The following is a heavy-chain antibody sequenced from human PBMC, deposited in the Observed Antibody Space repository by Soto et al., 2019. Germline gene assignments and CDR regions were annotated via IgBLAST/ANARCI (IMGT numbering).Heavy chain of an antibody. CDR2: IVPIVDTA. CDR3: ARAGRNAFDI. Sequence: GASVKVSCKTSGGTFSSYAISWVRQAPGQGLEWMGGIVPIVDTATYAQKFQGRVTITADESTSTAYMELSSLRSEDTAVYYCARAGRNAFDIWGQGTMVTVSS. V-gene: IGHV1-69*13. J-gene: IGHJ3*02. CDR1: GGTFSSYA.